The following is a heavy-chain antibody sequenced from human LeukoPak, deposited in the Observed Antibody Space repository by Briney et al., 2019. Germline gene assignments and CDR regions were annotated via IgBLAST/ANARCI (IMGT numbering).Heavy chain of an antibody. CDR3: AKDVNPVYYYDSSGYGGNFDY. CDR2: ISGSGGST. Sequence: GGSLRLSCAASGFTFSSYGMSWVRQAPGKGLEWVSAISGSGGSTYYADSVKGRFTISRDNSKNTLYLQMNSLRAEDTAVYYCAKDVNPVYYYDSSGYGGNFDYWGQGTLVTVSS. D-gene: IGHD3-22*01. V-gene: IGHV3-23*01. J-gene: IGHJ4*02. CDR1: GFTFSSYG.